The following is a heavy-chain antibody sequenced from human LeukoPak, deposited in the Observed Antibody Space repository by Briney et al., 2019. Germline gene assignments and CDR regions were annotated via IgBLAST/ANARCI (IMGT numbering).Heavy chain of an antibody. CDR1: GGSFSGYY. V-gene: IGHV4-34*01. Sequence: PSETLSLTCAVYGGSFSGYYWSWIRQPPGKGLEWIGEINHSGSTNYNPSLKNRVTISVDTSKNQFSLKLSSVTAADTAVYYCARGPGYCTNGVCYIPWGQGTLVTVSS. D-gene: IGHD2-8*01. CDR2: INHSGST. J-gene: IGHJ5*02. CDR3: ARGPGYCTNGVCYIP.